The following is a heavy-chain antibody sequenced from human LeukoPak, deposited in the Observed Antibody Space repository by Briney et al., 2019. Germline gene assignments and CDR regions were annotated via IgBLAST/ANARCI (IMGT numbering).Heavy chain of an antibody. V-gene: IGHV3-21*01. J-gene: IGHJ6*03. Sequence: GGSLRLSCAASGFTFSSYSMNWVRQAPGKGLEWVSSISSSSSYIYYADSVKGRFTISRDNAKNSLYLQMNSLRAEDTAVYYCARMSRSSTTPYYMDVWGKGTTVTVSS. CDR1: GFTFSSYS. D-gene: IGHD2-2*01. CDR3: ARMSRSSTTPYYMDV. CDR2: ISSSSSYI.